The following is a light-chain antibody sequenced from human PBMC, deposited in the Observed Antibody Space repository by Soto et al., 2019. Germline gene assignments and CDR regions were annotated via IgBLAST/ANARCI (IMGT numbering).Light chain of an antibody. Sequence: EIVLTQSPGTLSLSPGERATLSCRASQSVRSNYLAGYQQKPGQAPRLLIYGASSRATAIPDRFSGTGSGTDFPLTISRLEPEECAVYYGQLYGGSPYTFGQGTKLEVK. CDR1: QSVRSNY. V-gene: IGKV3-20*01. CDR2: GAS. J-gene: IGKJ2*01. CDR3: QLYGGSPYT.